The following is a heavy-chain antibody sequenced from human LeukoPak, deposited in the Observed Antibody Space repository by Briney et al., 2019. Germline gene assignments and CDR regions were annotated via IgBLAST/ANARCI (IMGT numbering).Heavy chain of an antibody. CDR3: AREFSARYTIDY. J-gene: IGHJ4*02. CDR2: IFYDGSNK. CDR1: RFAFNEYN. V-gene: IGHV3-30*04. Sequence: GRSLRLSCAASRFAFNEYNMHWVRQAPGKGLEWVTFIFYDGSNKKEADSVKGRFSISRDNSKNTVYLQMNSLRPEDTAVYYCAREFSARYTIDYWGQGTLVTVSS. D-gene: IGHD5-18*01.